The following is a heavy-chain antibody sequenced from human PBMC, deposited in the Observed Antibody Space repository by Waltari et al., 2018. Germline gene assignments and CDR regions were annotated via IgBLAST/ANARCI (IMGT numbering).Heavy chain of an antibody. D-gene: IGHD1-26*01. J-gene: IGHJ5*02. Sequence: QVQLQESGPGLVKPSETLSLTCAVSGYSISSGYYWGWIRQPPGKGLEWIGSIYHSGSTYYNPSLKSRFTISVDTSKNQFSLKLSSVTAADTAVYYCARQYSGSQGWFDPWGQGTLVTVSS. CDR2: IYHSGST. V-gene: IGHV4-38-2*01. CDR3: ARQYSGSQGWFDP. CDR1: GYSISSGYY.